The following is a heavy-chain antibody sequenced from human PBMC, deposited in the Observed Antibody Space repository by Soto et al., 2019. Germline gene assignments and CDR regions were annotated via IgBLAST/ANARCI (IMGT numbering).Heavy chain of an antibody. J-gene: IGHJ6*02. CDR1: GGSISGYY. D-gene: IGHD2-2*01. CDR2: IHYSGST. CDR3: ARARYQLLHPYYYGMDV. V-gene: IGHV4-59*01. Sequence: PSETLSLTCTVSGGSISGYYWRWIRRSPGKGLEWIGYIHYSGSTKSNPSLKSRVTISVDTSRNQVSLKLSSVTAADSAVYFCARARYQLLHPYYYGMDVWGQGTTVTVSS.